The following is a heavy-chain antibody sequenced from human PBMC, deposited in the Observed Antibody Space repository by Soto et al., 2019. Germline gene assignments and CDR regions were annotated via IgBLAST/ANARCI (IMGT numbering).Heavy chain of an antibody. CDR1: DYTFSSYG. V-gene: IGHV1-18*01. Sequence: ASVKVSCKASDYTFSSYGINWLRQAPGQGLEWMGWISPDNANTNYAQKFQGRVTMTTDTSTSTAYMELSSLRSDDTAVYYCAGVRASGDYYYYGMDVWGQGTTVTVSS. J-gene: IGHJ6*02. D-gene: IGHD3-10*01. CDR2: ISPDNANT. CDR3: AGVRASGDYYYYGMDV.